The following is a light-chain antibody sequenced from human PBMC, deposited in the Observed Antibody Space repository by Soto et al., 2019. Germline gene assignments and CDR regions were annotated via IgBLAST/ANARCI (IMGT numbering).Light chain of an antibody. CDR2: LESSGSY. Sequence: QSVLTQSSSASASLGSSVKVTCTLSSGHGSYIIAWHQQQPGKAPRYLMKLESSGSYNKGSGVPDRFSGSSSGADRYLTISNLQFEDEADYYCETWDSNTRVFGGGTKFTVL. V-gene: IGLV4-60*02. CDR1: SGHGSYI. CDR3: ETWDSNTRV. J-gene: IGLJ2*01.